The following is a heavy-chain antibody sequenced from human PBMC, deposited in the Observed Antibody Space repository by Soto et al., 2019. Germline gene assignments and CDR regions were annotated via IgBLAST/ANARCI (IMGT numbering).Heavy chain of an antibody. CDR3: AKDPTRGYNYGSYFHY. D-gene: IGHD3-10*01. J-gene: IGHJ4*02. CDR1: GFVFGNYA. V-gene: IGHV3-30*18. CDR2: ISSDGNK. Sequence: PGGSLRLSCAASGFVFGNYAMHWVRQAPGKGLEWVAAISSDGNKYYGDSVKGRFTISRDNSKNTLLLQMNSLRPDDTSVYFCAKDPTRGYNYGSYFHYWGQGTLVTVSS.